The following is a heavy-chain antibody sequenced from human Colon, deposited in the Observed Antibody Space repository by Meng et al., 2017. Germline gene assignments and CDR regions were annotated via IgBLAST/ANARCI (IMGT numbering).Heavy chain of an antibody. J-gene: IGHJ6*02. CDR3: AKTSSNWFTSYNGMDV. D-gene: IGHD6-13*01. CDR2: VYHSGDT. CDR1: GGSVSSASHY. V-gene: IGHV4-61*01. Sequence: SEILSPTCTVSGGSVSSASHYWSWIRQSPGKGLEWIGHVYHSGDTNYNPSLKSRVTLSVDTSKNQFSLKLTSVTAADTAVYYCAKTSSNWFTSYNGMDVWGQGTTVTVSS.